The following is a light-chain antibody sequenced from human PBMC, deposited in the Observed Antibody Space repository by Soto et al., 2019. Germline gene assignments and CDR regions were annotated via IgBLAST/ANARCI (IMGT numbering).Light chain of an antibody. V-gene: IGLV2-14*01. Sequence: QSALTQPASVSGSPGQSITISCTGTSSDVGGYDYVSWYQHHPGKAPKLMIYEVTNRPSGVSDRFSGSRSGNTASLTISGLQAEDESDYYCISYTSSSTYVFGRGTKLTVL. CDR1: SSDVGGYDY. CDR2: EVT. CDR3: ISYTSSSTYV. J-gene: IGLJ3*02.